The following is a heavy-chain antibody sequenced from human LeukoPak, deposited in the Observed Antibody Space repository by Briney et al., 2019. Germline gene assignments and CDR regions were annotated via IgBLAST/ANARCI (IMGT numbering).Heavy chain of an antibody. CDR3: ARVRGLEFLPVY. CDR2: IIPIFGTA. V-gene: IGHV1-69*13. D-gene: IGHD3-3*01. Sequence: GASVKVSCKASGYTFTSYYMHWVRQAPGQGLEWMGGIIPIFGTANYAQKFQGRVTITADESTSTAYMELSSLRSEDTAVYYCARVRGLEFLPVYWGQGTLVTVSS. CDR1: GYTFTSYY. J-gene: IGHJ4*02.